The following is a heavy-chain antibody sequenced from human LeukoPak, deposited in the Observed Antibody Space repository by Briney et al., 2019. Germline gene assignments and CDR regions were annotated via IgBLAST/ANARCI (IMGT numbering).Heavy chain of an antibody. CDR2: INPNSGGT. CDR1: GYTFTGYY. J-gene: IGHJ4*02. D-gene: IGHD3-22*01. V-gene: IGHV1-2*02. CDR3: ARKGYYDSSGYLDY. Sequence: GASVKFSCTASGYTFTGYYMHWVRQAPGQGLEWMGWINPNSGGTNYAQKFQGRVTMTRDTSISTAYMELSRLRSDDTAVYYCARKGYYDSSGYLDYWGQGTLVTVSS.